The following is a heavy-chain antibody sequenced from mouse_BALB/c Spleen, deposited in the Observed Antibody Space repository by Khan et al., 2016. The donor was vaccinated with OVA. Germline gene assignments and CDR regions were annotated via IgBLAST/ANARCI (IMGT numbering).Heavy chain of an antibody. CDR2: ISSTGST. V-gene: IGHV3-2*02. CDR1: GYSITSDYV. J-gene: IGHJ4*01. D-gene: IGHD2-14*01. CDR3: ARSLYYSYGYALDC. Sequence: EVQLMESGPGLVKPSQSLSLTCTVTGYSITSDYVWNWIRQFPGNKLVWMGYISSTGSTSYNPSLKSRISITRDTSKNQFFLQLKSVTTEDTATYYSARSLYYSYGYALDCWGRGTSVTVSS.